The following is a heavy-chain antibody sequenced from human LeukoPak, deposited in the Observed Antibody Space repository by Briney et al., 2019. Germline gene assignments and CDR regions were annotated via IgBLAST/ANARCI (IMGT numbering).Heavy chain of an antibody. D-gene: IGHD3-10*01. V-gene: IGHV1-18*01. CDR1: GYTFTSYG. CDR3: ARDPPTSYGSGNYYSLDY. Sequence: ASVKVSCKASGYTFTSYGISLVRQAPGQGPEWMGWISAYNGNTNYAQKLQGRVTMTTDTSTSTAYMELRSLRSDDTAVYYCARDPPTSYGSGNYYSLDYWGQGTLVTVSS. CDR2: ISAYNGNT. J-gene: IGHJ4*02.